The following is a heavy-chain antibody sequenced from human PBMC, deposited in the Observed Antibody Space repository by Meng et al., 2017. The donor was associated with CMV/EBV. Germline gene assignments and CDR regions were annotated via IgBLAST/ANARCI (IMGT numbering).Heavy chain of an antibody. CDR2: INSDGSST. J-gene: IGHJ4*02. Sequence: GGSLRLSCAASGFTFSSYWMHWVRQAPGKGLVWVSRINSDGSSTSYADSVKGRFTISRDNAKNSLYLQMNSLRAEDTALYYCAKSQAYYYGSGSDHFDYWGQGTLVTVSS. V-gene: IGHV3-74*01. D-gene: IGHD3-10*01. CDR3: AKSQAYYYGSGSDHFDY. CDR1: GFTFSSYW.